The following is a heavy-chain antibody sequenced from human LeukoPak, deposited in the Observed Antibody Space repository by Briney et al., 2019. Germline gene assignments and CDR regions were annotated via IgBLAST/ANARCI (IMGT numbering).Heavy chain of an antibody. V-gene: IGHV4-59*01. CDR2: IYYRGST. J-gene: IGHJ4*02. Sequence: SETLSLTCTVSGASINGDYWSWIRQPPGKGLEWIAYIYYRGSTTYNSSPKSRLTTSIDSTNNHLYLQLKPVTAADTDVYYCGFCYGASFDYRGQG. CDR3: GFCYGASFDY. CDR1: GASINGDY. D-gene: IGHD2-2*01.